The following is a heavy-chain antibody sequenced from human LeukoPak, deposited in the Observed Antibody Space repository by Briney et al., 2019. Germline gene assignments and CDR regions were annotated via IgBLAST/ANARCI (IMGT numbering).Heavy chain of an antibody. CDR3: ARGRPYGSGSYSDY. CDR2: IIPIFGTA. D-gene: IGHD3-10*01. J-gene: IGHJ4*02. Sequence: ASVKVSCKASGGTFSSYAISWVRQAPGQGLEWMGGIIPIFGTANYAQKFQGRVTITADESTSTAYMGLSSLRSEDTAVYYCARGRPYGSGSYSDYWGQGTLVTVSS. CDR1: GGTFSSYA. V-gene: IGHV1-69*13.